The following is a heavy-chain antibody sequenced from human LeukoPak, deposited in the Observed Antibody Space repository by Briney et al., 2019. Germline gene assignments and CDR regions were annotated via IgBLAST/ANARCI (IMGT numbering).Heavy chain of an antibody. CDR2: ISSSSGYI. V-gene: IGHV3-21*01. Sequence: GGSLRLSCAASGFTLSNYSMNWVRQAPGKGLEWVAFISSSSGYIYYADSLKGRFTISRDNAKNSLYLQMNSLRADDTAVYYCARDLAYGDDGLWGQGTLVTVSS. CDR1: GFTLSNYS. D-gene: IGHD4-17*01. J-gene: IGHJ4*02. CDR3: ARDLAYGDDGL.